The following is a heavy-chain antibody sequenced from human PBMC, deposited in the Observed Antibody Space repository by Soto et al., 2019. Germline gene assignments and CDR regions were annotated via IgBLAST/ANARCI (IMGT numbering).Heavy chain of an antibody. CDR2: IKQDGSEK. Sequence: EVQLVESGGGLVQPGGSLRLSCAASGFTFSSYWMSWVRQAPGKGLEWVASIKQDGSEKYYVDSVKGRVSISRDNAMKSLDLEMNSLRSEDTAVYHCARGMGCGSTYCRNWFDPWCQGTLVTVSS. D-gene: IGHD2-2*01. J-gene: IGHJ5*02. CDR3: ARGMGCGSTYCRNWFDP. CDR1: GFTFSSYW. V-gene: IGHV3-7*01.